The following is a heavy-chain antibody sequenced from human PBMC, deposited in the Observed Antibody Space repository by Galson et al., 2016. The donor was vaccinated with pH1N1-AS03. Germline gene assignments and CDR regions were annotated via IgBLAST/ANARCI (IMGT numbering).Heavy chain of an antibody. CDR1: GYTFAYYY. J-gene: IGHJ4*02. CDR3: ARGGGSALDS. CDR2: INPSSGGT. D-gene: IGHD1-26*01. Sequence: SVKVSCKASGYTFAYYYVHWVRQAPGQGLEWMGWINPSSGGTKFAQKFQGTVSMTTDTSTRTAYMELSRLRSDDTAVYDCARGGGSALDSWGQGTLVTVS. V-gene: IGHV1-2*02.